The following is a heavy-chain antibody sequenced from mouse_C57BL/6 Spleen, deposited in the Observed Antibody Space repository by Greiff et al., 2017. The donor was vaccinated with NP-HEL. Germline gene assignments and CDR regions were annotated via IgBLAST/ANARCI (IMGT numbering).Heavy chain of an antibody. V-gene: IGHV1-55*01. CDR3: ARYDYYGYYFDY. J-gene: IGHJ2*01. CDR2: IYPGSGST. CDR1: GYTFTSYW. D-gene: IGHD1-2*01. Sequence: QVQLQQPGAELVKPGASVKMSCKASGYTFTSYWITWVKQRPGQGLEWIGDIYPGSGSTNYNEKFKSKATLTVDTSSSTAYLQLSSLTSEDSAVYYCARYDYYGYYFDYWGQGTTLTVSS.